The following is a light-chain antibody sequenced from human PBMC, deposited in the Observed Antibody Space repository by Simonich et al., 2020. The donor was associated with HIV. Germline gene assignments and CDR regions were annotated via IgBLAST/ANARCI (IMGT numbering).Light chain of an antibody. J-gene: IGKJ1*01. V-gene: IGKV4-1*01. Sequence: DIVMNQSPDSLAVSLGERATINCKSSQSVLYSSNNKNYLAWYQQKPGQPPNLLIYWASTRESGVPDRFRGSGSGTDFTLTISSLQAEDVAVYYCQQYYSTPRTFGQGTKVEIK. CDR3: QQYYSTPRT. CDR2: WAS. CDR1: QSVLYSSNNKNY.